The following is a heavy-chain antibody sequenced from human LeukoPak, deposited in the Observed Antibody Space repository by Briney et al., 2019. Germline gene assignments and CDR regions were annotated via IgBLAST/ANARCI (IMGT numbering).Heavy chain of an antibody. CDR3: ARGEFEEWLGFFDY. CDR1: GGSFSGYY. Sequence: SETLSLTCAVYGGSFSGYYWGWIRQPPGKGLEWIGEIKHSGSTKYNPSLKSRVTISVDTSKNQFSLKLSSVTAADTAVYYCARGEFEEWLGFFDYWGEGTVVTVSS. CDR2: IKHSGST. V-gene: IGHV4-34*01. J-gene: IGHJ4*02. D-gene: IGHD5-12*01.